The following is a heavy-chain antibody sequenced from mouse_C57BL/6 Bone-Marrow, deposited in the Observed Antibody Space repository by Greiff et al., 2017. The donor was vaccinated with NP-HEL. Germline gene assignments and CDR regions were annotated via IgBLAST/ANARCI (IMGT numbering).Heavy chain of an antibody. D-gene: IGHD3-2*02. Sequence: VQLQQSGAELVRPGASVKLSCKASGYTFTDYYINWVKPRPGQGLEWIARIYPGSGNTYYNEKFKGKATLTAEKSSSTAYMQLSSLTSEDSAVYFCARGQLRLPAWFAYWGQGTLVTVSA. V-gene: IGHV1-76*01. CDR1: GYTFTDYY. J-gene: IGHJ3*01. CDR2: IYPGSGNT. CDR3: ARGQLRLPAWFAY.